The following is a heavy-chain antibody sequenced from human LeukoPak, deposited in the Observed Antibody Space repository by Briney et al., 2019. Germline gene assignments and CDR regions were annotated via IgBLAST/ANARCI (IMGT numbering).Heavy chain of an antibody. CDR2: INHSGST. D-gene: IGHD3-3*01. J-gene: IGHJ4*02. V-gene: IGHV4-39*07. CDR1: GDSISSSNYY. CDR3: ARGSSIKDDFWSGYFPPLFDY. Sequence: SETLSLTCTVSGDSISSSNYYWSWIRQPPGKGLEWIGEINHSGSTNYNPSLKSRVTISVDTSKNQFSLKLSSVTAADTAVYYCARGSSIKDDFWSGYFPPLFDYWGQGTLVTVSS.